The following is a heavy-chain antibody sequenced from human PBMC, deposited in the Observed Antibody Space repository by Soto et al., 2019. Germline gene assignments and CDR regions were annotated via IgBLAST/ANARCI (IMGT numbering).Heavy chain of an antibody. V-gene: IGHV4-59*05. CDR1: GGSISSYY. Sequence: SETLSLTCTVSGGSISSYYWSWIRQPPGKGLEWIGSIYYSGSTYYNPSLKSRVTISVDTSKNQFSLKLSSVTAADTAVYYCARRVGYCSGGSCYSSYYYGMDVWGQGTTVTVSS. CDR3: ARRVGYCSGGSCYSSYYYGMDV. J-gene: IGHJ6*02. D-gene: IGHD2-15*01. CDR2: IYYSGST.